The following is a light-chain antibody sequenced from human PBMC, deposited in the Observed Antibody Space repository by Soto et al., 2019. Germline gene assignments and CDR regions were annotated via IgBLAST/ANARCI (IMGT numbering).Light chain of an antibody. J-gene: IGLJ1*01. Sequence: QSVLTQPASVSGSPGQSITISCTGTSSDVGGYDYVSWYQLHPGKPPKLMVFEVNNRPSGVSYRFSGSKSGNTASLTISGLQAEDEADYFCSSYSISTAYLFGTGTKLTVL. CDR3: SSYSISTAYL. V-gene: IGLV2-14*01. CDR2: EVN. CDR1: SSDVGGYDY.